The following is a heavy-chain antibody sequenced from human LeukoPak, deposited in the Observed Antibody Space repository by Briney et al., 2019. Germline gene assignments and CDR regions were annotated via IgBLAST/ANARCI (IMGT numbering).Heavy chain of an antibody. Sequence: ASVKVSCKASGYTFTSYSISWVRQAPGQGLEWMGWISAYNGNTNYAQKLQGRVTMTTDTSTSTAYMELRSLRSDDTAVYYCARDYGSGSYRCGRGCFDYWGQGTLVTVSS. J-gene: IGHJ4*02. CDR3: ARDYGSGSYRCGRGCFDY. CDR2: ISAYNGNT. CDR1: GYTFTSYS. V-gene: IGHV1-18*01. D-gene: IGHD3-16*02.